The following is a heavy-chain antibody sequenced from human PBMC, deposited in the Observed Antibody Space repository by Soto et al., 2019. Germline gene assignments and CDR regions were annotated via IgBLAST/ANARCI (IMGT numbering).Heavy chain of an antibody. CDR1: GFTFGDYG. CDR3: AKDRWWYLDF. J-gene: IGHJ4*02. CDR2: INWNGGST. Sequence: PGESLRLSCAASGFTFGDYGMSWVRQAPGKGLEWVSGINWNGGSTGYADSVKGRFTISRDNAKNSLYLQMISLRAEDTAVFYWAKDRWWYLDFCDKGPLVTVSS. D-gene: IGHD2-15*01. V-gene: IGHV3-20*04.